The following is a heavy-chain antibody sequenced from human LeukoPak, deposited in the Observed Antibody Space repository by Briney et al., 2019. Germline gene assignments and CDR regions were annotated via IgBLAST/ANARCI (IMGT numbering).Heavy chain of an antibody. V-gene: IGHV4-30-2*01. CDR3: ARDPAEYSSSGGFDY. CDR2: IYHSGST. J-gene: IGHJ4*02. D-gene: IGHD6-6*01. CDR1: GGSISSGGYY. Sequence: SETLSLTCTVSGGSISSGGYYWSWIRQPPGKGLEWIGYIYHSGSTYYNPSLKSRVTISVDRSKNQFSLKLSSVTAADTAVYYCARDPAEYSSSGGFDYWGQGTPVTVSS.